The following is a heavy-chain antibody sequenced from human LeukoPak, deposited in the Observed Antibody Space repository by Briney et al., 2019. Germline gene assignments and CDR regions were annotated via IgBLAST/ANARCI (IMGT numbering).Heavy chain of an antibody. D-gene: IGHD6-19*01. V-gene: IGHV3-7*01. CDR2: IKQDGSEK. CDR3: AREVSGWYGDISYYYMDV. J-gene: IGHJ6*03. Sequence: GGSLRLSCAGSGFTFNKYWMSWVRQAPGKGLEWVANIKQDGSEKYYMDSVKGRFTISRDNAKNSLYLQMNSLRVEDTAVYYCAREVSGWYGDISYYYMDVWGKGTTVTVSS. CDR1: GFTFNKYW.